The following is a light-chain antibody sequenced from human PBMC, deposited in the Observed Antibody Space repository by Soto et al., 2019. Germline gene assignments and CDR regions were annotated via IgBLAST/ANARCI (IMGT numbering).Light chain of an antibody. CDR3: QQYGSSPGT. CDR1: QSVTSY. V-gene: IGKV3-20*01. J-gene: IGKJ1*01. Sequence: ESVFTQSPGTLSLSPWERATVTCRASQSVTSYLAWYQQKPGQAPRLLIYGASSRATGIPDRFSGSGSGTDFTLTISRLEPEDFAVYYCQQYGSSPGTFGQGTKVDI. CDR2: GAS.